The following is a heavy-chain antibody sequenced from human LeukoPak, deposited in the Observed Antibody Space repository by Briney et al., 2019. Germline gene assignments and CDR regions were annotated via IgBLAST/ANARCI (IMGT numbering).Heavy chain of an antibody. J-gene: IGHJ4*02. CDR3: AKVDYYDSSGYFYGY. V-gene: IGHV4-39*01. CDR2: IYYSGST. CDR1: GGSISSSSYY. Sequence: SGTLSLTCTVSGGSISSSSYYWGWIRQPPGKGLEWIGSIYYSGSTYYNPSLKSRVTISVDTSKNQFSLKLSSVTAADTAVYYCAKVDYYDSSGYFYGYWGQGTLITVSS. D-gene: IGHD3-22*01.